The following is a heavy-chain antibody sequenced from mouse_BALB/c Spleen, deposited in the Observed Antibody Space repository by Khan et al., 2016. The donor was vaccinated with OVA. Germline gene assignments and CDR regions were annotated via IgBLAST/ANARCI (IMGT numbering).Heavy chain of an antibody. D-gene: IGHD6-1*01. Sequence: QVQLKQSGPGLVAPSQSLSITCTVSGFSLTDYGVSWIRQPPGKGLEWLGLIWGGGTTYYNSVLKSRLSISKDNSKSQVFLTMNSLQADDTAMYYCAKLLWSHYYAMDCWGQGTSVTVSS. CDR3: AKLLWSHYYAMDC. V-gene: IGHV2-6-5*01. CDR1: GFSLTDYG. CDR2: IWGGGTT. J-gene: IGHJ4*01.